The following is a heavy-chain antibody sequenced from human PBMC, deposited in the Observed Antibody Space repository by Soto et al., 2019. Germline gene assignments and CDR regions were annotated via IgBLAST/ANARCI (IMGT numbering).Heavy chain of an antibody. CDR3: ARTPGYSSGWLNFDY. V-gene: IGHV1-3*01. Sequence: ASVKVSCKASGYTFTSYAMHWVRQAPGQRLEWMGWINAGNGNTKYSQKFQGRVTITRDTSASTAYMELSSLRFEVTAVYYCARTPGYSSGWLNFDYWGQGTLVTVSS. J-gene: IGHJ4*02. CDR2: INAGNGNT. D-gene: IGHD6-19*01. CDR1: GYTFTSYA.